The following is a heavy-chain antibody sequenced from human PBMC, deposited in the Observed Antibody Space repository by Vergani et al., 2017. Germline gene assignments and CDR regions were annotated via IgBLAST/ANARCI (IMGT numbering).Heavy chain of an antibody. J-gene: IGHJ4*02. Sequence: QVQLQESGPGLVKPSQTLSLTCPVSGGSISSGSYYWSWIRQPAGKGLEWIGRIYTSGSTNYNPSLKSRVTISVDTSKNQFSLKLSSVTAADTAVYYCARDGDGYSSGTLDYWGQGTLVTVSS. D-gene: IGHD6-25*01. CDR1: GGSISSGSYY. CDR2: IYTSGST. CDR3: ARDGDGYSSGTLDY. V-gene: IGHV4-61*02.